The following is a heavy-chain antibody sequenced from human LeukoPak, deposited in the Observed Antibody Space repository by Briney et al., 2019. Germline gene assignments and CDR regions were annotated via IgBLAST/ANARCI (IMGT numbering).Heavy chain of an antibody. V-gene: IGHV3-23*01. J-gene: IGHJ4*02. CDR1: GFIFNNYG. CDR3: TGSTTLTTYAY. D-gene: IGHD4-17*01. CDR2: ISGSGGST. Sequence: GGSLRLSCAASGFIFNNYGLIWVRQAPGKGLEWVSHISGSGGSTYSADSVKGRFTISRDNSKNTLFLQMNSLRAEDTAVYYCTGSTTLTTYAYWGQGTLVTVSS.